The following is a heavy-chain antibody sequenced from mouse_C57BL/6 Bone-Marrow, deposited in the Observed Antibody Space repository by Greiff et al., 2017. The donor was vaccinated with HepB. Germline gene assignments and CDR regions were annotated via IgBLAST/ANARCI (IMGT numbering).Heavy chain of an antibody. Sequence: QVQLQQSGAELVRPGTSVKVSCKASGYAFTNYLIEWVKQRPGQGLEWIGVINPGSGGTNYNEKFKGKATLTADKSSSTAYMQLSSLTSEDSAVYFCARLGDYYGSRGDFDVWGTGATVTVSS. V-gene: IGHV1-54*01. CDR2: INPGSGGT. CDR1: GYAFTNYL. CDR3: ARLGDYYGSRGDFDV. J-gene: IGHJ1*03. D-gene: IGHD1-1*01.